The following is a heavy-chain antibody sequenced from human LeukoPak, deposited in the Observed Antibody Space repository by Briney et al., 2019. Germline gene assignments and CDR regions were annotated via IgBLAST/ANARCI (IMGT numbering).Heavy chain of an antibody. D-gene: IGHD3-9*01. CDR3: ARDSSMYDILTGYYYYYMDV. CDR1: GGSISSGSYY. CDR2: IYTSGST. Sequence: SETLSLTCTVSGGSISSGSYYWSWIRQPAGKGLEWIGRIYTSGSTNYNPSLKSRVTISVDTSKNQFSLKLSSVTAADTAVYYCARDSSMYDILTGYYYYYMDVWGKGTTVTISS. V-gene: IGHV4-61*02. J-gene: IGHJ6*03.